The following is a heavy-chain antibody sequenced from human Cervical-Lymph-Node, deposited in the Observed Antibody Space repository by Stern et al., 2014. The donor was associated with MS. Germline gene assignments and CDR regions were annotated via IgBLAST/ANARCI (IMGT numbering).Heavy chain of an antibody. CDR3: AKGRGRNSSDWHSSGDYFDY. CDR1: GFTFGGYA. Sequence: QMQLVQYGGGVVQPGRSLRLLCAASGFTFGGYAMHWVRQAPGKGLEWVAVMSYDGHNTYYADSVKGRFAISRDNSKNTLFLQMNSLRAEDTAVYYCAKGRGRNSSDWHSSGDYFDYWGQGTLVTVSS. D-gene: IGHD6-19*01. J-gene: IGHJ4*02. V-gene: IGHV3-30*09. CDR2: MSYDGHNT.